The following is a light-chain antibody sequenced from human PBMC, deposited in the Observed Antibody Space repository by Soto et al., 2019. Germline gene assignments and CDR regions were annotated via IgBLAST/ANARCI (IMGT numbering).Light chain of an antibody. CDR2: DAS. CDR1: QSVSSY. V-gene: IGKV3-11*01. J-gene: IGKJ4*01. CDR3: QQRSNWRT. Sequence: EIVLTQSPATLSLSPGERATLSCRASQSVSSYLAWYQQKPGQAPRLLIYDASNRATGIPARLSGSGSGTDFTLTISSLEPEDFAVYYCQQRSNWRTFGGGTKVDIK.